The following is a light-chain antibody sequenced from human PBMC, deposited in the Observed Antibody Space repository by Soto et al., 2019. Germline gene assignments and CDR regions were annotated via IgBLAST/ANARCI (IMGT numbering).Light chain of an antibody. CDR3: QKYSSVPF. J-gene: IGKJ3*01. CDR1: QGIRNY. V-gene: IGKV1-27*01. Sequence: DIQMTQSPTSLSASVGDRVTITCRASQGIRNYVAWYQQIPGKAPKLLIYAASTLQSGVPSRFSGSGSGTEFTLTINGLQPEDVATYSCQKYSSVPFFGPGTKVEIK. CDR2: AAS.